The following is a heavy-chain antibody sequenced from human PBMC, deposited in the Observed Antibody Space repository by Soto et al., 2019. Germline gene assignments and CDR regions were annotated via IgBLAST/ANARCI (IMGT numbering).Heavy chain of an antibody. CDR1: GFTFSSYG. CDR2: ISYDGSNK. CDR3: ANPYGDCYDSFDFDY. D-gene: IGHD3-22*01. V-gene: IGHV3-30*18. J-gene: IGHJ4*02. Sequence: QVQLVESGGGVVQPGRSLRLSCAASGFTFSSYGMHWVRQAPGKGLEWVAVISYDGSNKYYADSVKGRFTISSDNSKNTLYLQMNSLRAEDTAVEYCANPYGDCYDSFDFDYWGQGTLVTVSS.